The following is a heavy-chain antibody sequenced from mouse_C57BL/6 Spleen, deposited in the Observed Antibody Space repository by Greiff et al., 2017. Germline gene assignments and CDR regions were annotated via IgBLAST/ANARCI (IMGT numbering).Heavy chain of an antibody. CDR1: GYTFTGYW. D-gene: IGHD2-14*01. J-gene: IGHJ4*01. CDR2: ILPGSGST. CDR3: AREWYDHYAMDD. Sequence: VQLQQSGAELMKPGASVTLSCKATGYTFTGYWIEWVKQRPGHGLEWIGEILPGSGSTNYNEKFKGKATFTADTSSNPAYMQLSSLTTEDSAIXDWAREWYDHYAMDDWGQGTSVTVSS. V-gene: IGHV1-9*01.